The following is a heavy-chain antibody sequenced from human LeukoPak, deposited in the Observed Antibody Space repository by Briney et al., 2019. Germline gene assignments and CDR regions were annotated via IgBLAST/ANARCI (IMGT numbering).Heavy chain of an antibody. CDR1: GYTFTGYY. V-gene: IGHV1-2*02. J-gene: IGHJ4*02. D-gene: IGHD1-26*01. Sequence: ASVKVSCKASGYTFTGYYMHWVRQAPGQGLEWMGWINPNSGGTNYAQKFQGRVTMTRDTSISTAYMELSSLRSEDTAVYYCATSSGSYDDFDYWGQGTLVTVSS. CDR3: ATSSGSYDDFDY. CDR2: INPNSGGT.